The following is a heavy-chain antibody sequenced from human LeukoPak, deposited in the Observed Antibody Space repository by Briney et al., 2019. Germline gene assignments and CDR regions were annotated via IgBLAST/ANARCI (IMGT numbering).Heavy chain of an antibody. CDR2: ISSSSSTI. V-gene: IGHV3-48*01. J-gene: IGHJ6*04. Sequence: PGGSLRLSCAASGFTFSSYSMNWVRQAPGKGLEWVSYISSSSSTIYYADSVKGRFTISRDNAKNSLYLQMNSLRAEDTAVYYCARAPLWFGKDVWGKGTTVTVSS. D-gene: IGHD3-10*01. CDR3: ARAPLWFGKDV. CDR1: GFTFSSYS.